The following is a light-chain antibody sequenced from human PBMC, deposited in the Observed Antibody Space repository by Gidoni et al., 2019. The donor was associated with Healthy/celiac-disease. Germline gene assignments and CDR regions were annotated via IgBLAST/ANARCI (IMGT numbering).Light chain of an antibody. CDR2: GAS. CDR1: QSVSSSY. J-gene: IGKJ4*01. CDR3: QQYGSSPLT. V-gene: IGKV3-20*01. Sequence: THSCRASQSVSSSYLAWYQQKPGQAPRLLIYGASSRATGIPDRFSGSGSGTDFTLTISRLEPEDCAVYYCQQYGSSPLTFGGGTKVEIK.